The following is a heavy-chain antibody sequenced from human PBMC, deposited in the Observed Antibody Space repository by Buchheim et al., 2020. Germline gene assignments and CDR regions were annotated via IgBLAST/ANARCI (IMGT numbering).Heavy chain of an antibody. CDR3: ARIKCGSGSCHFDY. CDR1: GFTFSSHA. CDR2: IWYDGSNR. J-gene: IGHJ4*02. D-gene: IGHD3-10*01. Sequence: QVQLVETGGGVVQPGRSLRLSCAASGFTFSSHAMHWVRQAPGKGLEWVAFIWYDGSNRHYADSVKGRFTVSRDNAKNSLYLQMNSLRAEDTAVYYCARIKCGSGSCHFDYWGQGTL. V-gene: IGHV3-33*01.